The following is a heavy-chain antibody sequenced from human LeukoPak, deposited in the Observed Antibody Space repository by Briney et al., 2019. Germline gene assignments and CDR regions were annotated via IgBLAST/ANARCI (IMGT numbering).Heavy chain of an antibody. V-gene: IGHV3-23*01. D-gene: IGHD6-13*01. Sequence: GGSLRLSCAASGFTFSSYAMSWVRQAPGKGLEWVSAISGSGGSTYYADSVKGRFTISRDNSKNTLYLQMNSLRAEDTAVYYCAKDQTGYSSSWYGWAFDYGGQGTLVTVSS. J-gene: IGHJ4*02. CDR3: AKDQTGYSSSWYGWAFDY. CDR1: GFTFSSYA. CDR2: ISGSGGST.